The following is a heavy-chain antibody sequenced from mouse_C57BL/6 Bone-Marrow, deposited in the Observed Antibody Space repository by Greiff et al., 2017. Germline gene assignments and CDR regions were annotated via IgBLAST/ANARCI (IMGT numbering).Heavy chain of an antibody. CDR3: ATSGSSACFDV. CDR1: GFNIKDDY. V-gene: IGHV14-4*01. D-gene: IGHD1-1*01. Sequence: VQLQQSGAELVRPGASVKLSCTASGFNIKDDYMHWVKQRPEQGLEWIGWIDPESGATEYASKFQGQATIPADTSSNTSYLQLSSLTSEDAAVYYCATSGSSACFDVWGTGTTVTVSS. J-gene: IGHJ1*03. CDR2: IDPESGAT.